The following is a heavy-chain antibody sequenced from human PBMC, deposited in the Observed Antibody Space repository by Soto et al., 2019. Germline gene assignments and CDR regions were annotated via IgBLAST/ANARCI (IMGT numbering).Heavy chain of an antibody. CDR3: ARTRFGLPGDDY. CDR2: IYYSGST. Sequence: SETLSLTCTVSGGSISSGGYYWSWIRQHPGKGLEWIGYIYYSGSTYYNPSLKSRVTISVDTSKNQFSLKLSSVTAADTAVYYCARTRFGLPGDDYWGQGTLVTVSS. CDR1: GGSISSGGYY. V-gene: IGHV4-31*03. D-gene: IGHD3-3*01. J-gene: IGHJ4*02.